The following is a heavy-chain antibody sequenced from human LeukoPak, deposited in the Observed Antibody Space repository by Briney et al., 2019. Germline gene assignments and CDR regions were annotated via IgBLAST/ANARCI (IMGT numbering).Heavy chain of an antibody. D-gene: IGHD5-12*01. CDR1: GYSFTTYW. CDR2: IYPGDSDT. V-gene: IGHV5-51*01. Sequence: GESLKISCKTSGYSFTTYWIGWVRQMPGKGLEWMGFIYPGDSDTRYSPSFQGQVTISADKSISTAYLQWNSLKASDTAVYYCARGYSGYYYYYGMDVWGQGTSVTVSS. J-gene: IGHJ6*02. CDR3: ARGYSGYYYYYGMDV.